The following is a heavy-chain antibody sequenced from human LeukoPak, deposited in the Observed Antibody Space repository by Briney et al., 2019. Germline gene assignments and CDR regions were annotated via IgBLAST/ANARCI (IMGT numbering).Heavy chain of an antibody. CDR3: ARLYYDSRGYYWFDR. Sequence: PAETLSLTCTVSGGSIISTSFYWGWIRQPPGKGLAWLYSIYHSGSTYDNPSLKSRVTISVDRSKNQFSLKLSSVTAADTAVYYCARLYYDSRGYYWFDRWGQGTLVTVSS. D-gene: IGHD3-22*01. CDR2: IYHSGST. V-gene: IGHV4-39*01. CDR1: GGSIISTSFY. J-gene: IGHJ5*02.